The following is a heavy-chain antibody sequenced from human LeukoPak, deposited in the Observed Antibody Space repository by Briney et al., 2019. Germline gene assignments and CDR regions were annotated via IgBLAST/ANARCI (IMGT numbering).Heavy chain of an antibody. Sequence: SETLSLTCTVSGGSISGSSYYWGWIRQPPGKGLEWIGSIYYSGSTHYNPSLKSRVTISVDTSKNHFSLKLSSVTAADTAVYYCARNTTTRKDGDNLGRSFDYWGQGTLVTVSS. CDR2: IYYSGST. J-gene: IGHJ4*02. CDR3: ARNTTTRKDGDNLGRSFDY. V-gene: IGHV4-39*02. CDR1: GGSISGSSYY. D-gene: IGHD5-24*01.